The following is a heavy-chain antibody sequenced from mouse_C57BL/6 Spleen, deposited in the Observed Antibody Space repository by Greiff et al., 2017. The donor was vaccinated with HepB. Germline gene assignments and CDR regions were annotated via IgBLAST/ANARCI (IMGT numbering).Heavy chain of an antibody. CDR2: IDPSDSYT. V-gene: IGHV1-69*01. CDR1: GYTFTSYW. Sequence: QVQLQQPGAELVMPGASVKLSCKASGYTFTSYWMHWVKQRPGQGLEWIGEIDPSDSYTNYNQTFKGKSTLTVDNSSSTAYMQLSSLTSEDSAVYYCARSYDYDGFAYWGQGTLVTVSA. J-gene: IGHJ3*01. CDR3: ARSYDYDGFAY. D-gene: IGHD2-4*01.